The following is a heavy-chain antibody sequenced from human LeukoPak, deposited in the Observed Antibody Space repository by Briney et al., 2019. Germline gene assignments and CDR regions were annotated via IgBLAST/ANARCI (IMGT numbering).Heavy chain of an antibody. Sequence: ASVKVSCKASGYTFTSYGISWVRQAPGRGLEWMGWISAYNGNTNYAQKLQGRVTMTTDTSTSTAYMELRSLRSDDTAVYYCARVGAQGIVVVYMSYFDYWGQGTLVTVSS. V-gene: IGHV1-18*01. CDR1: GYTFTSYG. CDR3: ARVGAQGIVVVYMSYFDY. CDR2: ISAYNGNT. J-gene: IGHJ4*02. D-gene: IGHD3-22*01.